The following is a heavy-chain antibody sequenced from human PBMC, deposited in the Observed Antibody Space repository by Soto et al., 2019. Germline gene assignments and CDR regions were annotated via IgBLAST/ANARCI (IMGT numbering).Heavy chain of an antibody. J-gene: IGHJ4*02. V-gene: IGHV3-33*01. CDR3: ARVSGFSSTSVDY. CDR2: ILYDGSNE. CDR1: GFTFSSYN. Sequence: GGSLRLSCGAFGFTFSSYNMHWVRQAPGRGLEWVSFILYDGSNELYADSVKGRFTISRDNSKNTLYLQMNSLRAEDTAVYYCARVSGFSSTSVDYWGQGTLVTVSS. D-gene: IGHD6-13*01.